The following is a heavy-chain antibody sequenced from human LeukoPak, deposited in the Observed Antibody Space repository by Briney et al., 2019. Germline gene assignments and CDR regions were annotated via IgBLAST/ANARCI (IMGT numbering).Heavy chain of an antibody. D-gene: IGHD3-3*01. J-gene: IGHJ6*03. CDR1: GFTFSSYG. CDR3: AKDGFLEWLFYYYYMDV. V-gene: IGHV3-30*02. CDR2: IRYDGSNK. Sequence: PGGSLRLSCAASGFTFSSYGMHWVRQAPGKGLEWVAFIRYDGSNKYYADSVKGRSTISRDNSKNTLYLQMNSLRAEDTAVYYCAKDGFLEWLFYYYYMDVWGKGTTVTVSS.